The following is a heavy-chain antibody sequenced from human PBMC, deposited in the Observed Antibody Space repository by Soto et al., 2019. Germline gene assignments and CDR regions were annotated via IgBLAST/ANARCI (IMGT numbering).Heavy chain of an antibody. V-gene: IGHV1-3*05. J-gene: IGHJ4*02. CDR3: ARESGSSGWYHFDY. Sequence: QVQLVQSGAEEKKPGASVKVSCKASGYTFTTYAIHWVRQAPGQTLEWMGWIHAGNGNTKYSQNFQGRVTITRDTSASTAYMELGSLRSEDTAVYYCARESGSSGWYHFDYWGQGTLATVSS. D-gene: IGHD6-19*01. CDR1: GYTFTTYA. CDR2: IHAGNGNT.